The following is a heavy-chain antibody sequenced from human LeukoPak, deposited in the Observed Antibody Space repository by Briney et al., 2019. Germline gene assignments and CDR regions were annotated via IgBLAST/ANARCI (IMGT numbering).Heavy chain of an antibody. CDR3: AKYYDILTGWTHAFDI. Sequence: PGGSLRLSCAASGFTFSSYGMHWVRQAPGTGLEWVAFIRFEGSSKYYADSVKGRFTISRDNSKNTLYLQMNSLRAEDTAVYYCAKYYDILTGWTHAFDIWGQGTMVTVSS. CDR1: GFTFSSYG. CDR2: IRFEGSSK. J-gene: IGHJ3*02. V-gene: IGHV3-30*02. D-gene: IGHD3-9*01.